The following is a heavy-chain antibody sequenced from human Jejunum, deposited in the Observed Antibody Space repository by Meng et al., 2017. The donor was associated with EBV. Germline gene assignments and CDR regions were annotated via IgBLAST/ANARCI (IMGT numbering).Heavy chain of an antibody. J-gene: IGHJ5*02. V-gene: IGHV7-4-1*02. CDR2: INTNTGKP. CDR1: GYIFTSDA. Sequence: QVQLVQSGSELKKPGAAAKVSCKASGYIFTSDAINWVRQTPGHGLEWMGWINTNTGKPMYVQGFTGRFVFSLDNSVNTAYLQINSLQTDDTAVYYCARGSNWFDRWSQGTLVTVSS. CDR3: ARGSNWFDR.